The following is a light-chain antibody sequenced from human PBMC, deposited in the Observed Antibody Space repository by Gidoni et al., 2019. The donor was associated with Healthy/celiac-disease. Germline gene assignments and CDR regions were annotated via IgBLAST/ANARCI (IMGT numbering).Light chain of an antibody. J-gene: IGKJ1*01. CDR1: QSFSSW. CDR3: QQYKTYFRT. CDR2: DAS. Sequence: DIQMTQSPSTLSASVGDRVTITCRASQSFSSWLAWYQQKPGKAPKLLIYDASSLESGVPSRFSGSGSGTEFTLTISSLQPDDFATYYCQQYKTYFRTFGQGTKVEIK. V-gene: IGKV1-5*01.